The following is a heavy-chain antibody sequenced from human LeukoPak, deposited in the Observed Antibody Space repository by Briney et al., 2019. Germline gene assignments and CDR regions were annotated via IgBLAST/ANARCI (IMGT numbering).Heavy chain of an antibody. D-gene: IGHD5-18*01. CDR3: AKVDTAMVAPSLFDY. Sequence: GGSLRLSCAASGFTFSSYAMSWVRQAPGKGLEWASGISGSGGRTYYADSVKGRFTISRDNSKNTLYLQMNSLRVDDTAVYYCAKVDTAMVAPSLFDYWGQGTLVTVSS. J-gene: IGHJ4*02. V-gene: IGHV3-23*01. CDR1: GFTFSSYA. CDR2: ISGSGGRT.